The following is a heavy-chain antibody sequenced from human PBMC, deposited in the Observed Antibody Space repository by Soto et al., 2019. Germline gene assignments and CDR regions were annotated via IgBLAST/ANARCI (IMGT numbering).Heavy chain of an antibody. CDR2: IMPIFAAP. D-gene: IGHD2-15*01. V-gene: IGHV1-69*06. CDR1: GGTISTNV. J-gene: IGHJ4*02. CDR3: ATGARYCSGGSCYPDD. Sequence: QVQLMQSGAEVKKPGSSVNVSCKASGGTISTNVISWVRQAPGQGLEWMGEIMPIFAAPNNAQKFQGRLTITADTSTTTVYMELISLTSEDTAVYFCATGARYCSGGSCYPDDWGQGTLVIVSS.